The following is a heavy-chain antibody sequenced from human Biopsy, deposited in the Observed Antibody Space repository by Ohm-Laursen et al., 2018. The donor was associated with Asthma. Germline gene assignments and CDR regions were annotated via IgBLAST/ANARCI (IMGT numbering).Heavy chain of an antibody. CDR1: GFAVSKYH. Sequence: SLRLSCAASGFAVSKYHMFWVRQAPGKGLGWVSVIYSGGTSHTADSVRGRFTISRDYSKNTLYLQMHSLRAEDTAVYYCARGDSSNWSHYYFDYWGQGTLVTVSS. D-gene: IGHD3-22*01. CDR3: ARGDSSNWSHYYFDY. J-gene: IGHJ4*02. CDR2: IYSGGTS. V-gene: IGHV3-53*01.